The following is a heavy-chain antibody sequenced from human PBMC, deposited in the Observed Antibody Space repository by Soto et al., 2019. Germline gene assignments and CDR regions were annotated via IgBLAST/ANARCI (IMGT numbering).Heavy chain of an antibody. Sequence: GGSLRLSCVASGFTFSSYAMTWVRQAPGKGLEWVSAISGAGGSIYYADSVKGRFTISRDNTKNTLYLQMSSLRAEDTAVYYCAKIVSTVPTRVGIDYWGQGTLVTVSS. D-gene: IGHD4-17*01. J-gene: IGHJ4*02. CDR2: ISGAGGSI. V-gene: IGHV3-23*01. CDR3: AKIVSTVPTRVGIDY. CDR1: GFTFSSYA.